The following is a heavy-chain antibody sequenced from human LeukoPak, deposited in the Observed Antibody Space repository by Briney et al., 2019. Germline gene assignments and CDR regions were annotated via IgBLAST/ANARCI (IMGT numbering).Heavy chain of an antibody. Sequence: GGSLRLSCAASGFTVSSNYMSWVRQAPGKGLEWVSIIYSGGSTYYADSVKGRFTISRDNSKNTLYLQMNSLRAEDTAVYYCARRDGYNSLYFDFWGQGTLVTVSS. CDR2: IYSGGST. V-gene: IGHV3-66*04. CDR1: GFTVSSNY. J-gene: IGHJ4*02. D-gene: IGHD5-24*01. CDR3: ARRDGYNSLYFDF.